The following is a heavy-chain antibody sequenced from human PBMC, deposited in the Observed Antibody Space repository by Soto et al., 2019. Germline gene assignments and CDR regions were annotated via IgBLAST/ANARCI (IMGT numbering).Heavy chain of an antibody. Sequence: ETLSLTCTVSGGSISSYYWSWIRQPPGKGLEWIGYIYYSGSTNHNPSLKSRVTISVDTFKNQFSLKLSSVTAADTAVYYCARMYSSGWRFDYWGQGTPVTVSS. CDR2: IYYSGST. CDR1: GGSISSYY. J-gene: IGHJ4*02. CDR3: ARMYSSGWRFDY. V-gene: IGHV4-59*01. D-gene: IGHD6-19*01.